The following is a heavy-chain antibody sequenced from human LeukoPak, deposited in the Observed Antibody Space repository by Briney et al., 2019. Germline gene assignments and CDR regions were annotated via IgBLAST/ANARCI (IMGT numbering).Heavy chain of an antibody. V-gene: IGHV3-9*01. D-gene: IGHD3-16*01. J-gene: IGHJ5*02. CDR1: GFPFDDYG. CDR3: VKDDYSHYVWFRFDR. Sequence: GGSLRPSCAASGFPFDDYGMHWVRQRPGKGLEWVSGISWNSGSMGYADSVKGRFTTSRDNARNSLYLQMNSLRPEDTALYYCVKDDYSHYVWFRFDRWGHGTQVSVSS. CDR2: ISWNSGSM.